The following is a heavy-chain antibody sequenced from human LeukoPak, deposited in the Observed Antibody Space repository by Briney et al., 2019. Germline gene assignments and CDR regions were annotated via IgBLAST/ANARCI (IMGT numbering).Heavy chain of an antibody. J-gene: IGHJ5*02. CDR2: IRYDGSNK. Sequence: PGGSLRLSCAASGFTFSGYGMHWVRQAPGKGLEWVAFIRYDGSNKYYADSVKGRFTISRDNSKNTLYLQMNSLRAEDTAVYYCAKDEYYYDSSGYWRWFDPWGQGTLVTVSS. CDR1: GFTFSGYG. D-gene: IGHD3-22*01. V-gene: IGHV3-30*02. CDR3: AKDEYYYDSSGYWRWFDP.